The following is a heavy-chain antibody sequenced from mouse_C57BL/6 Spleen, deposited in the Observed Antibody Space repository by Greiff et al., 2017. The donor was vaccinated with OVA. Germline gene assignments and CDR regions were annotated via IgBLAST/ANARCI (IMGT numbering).Heavy chain of an antibody. CDR3: ARADSSGSRAFDY. CDR1: GYAFSSYW. V-gene: IGHV1-80*01. J-gene: IGHJ2*01. CDR2: LYPGDGDT. D-gene: IGHD3-2*02. Sequence: QVQLQQSGAELVKPGASVKISCKASGYAFSSYWMNWVKQRPGKGLEWIGQLYPGDGDTNYNGKFKGKATLTADNSSSTAYMQLSSLTSEDSAVYFCARADSSGSRAFDYGGQGTTLTVSS.